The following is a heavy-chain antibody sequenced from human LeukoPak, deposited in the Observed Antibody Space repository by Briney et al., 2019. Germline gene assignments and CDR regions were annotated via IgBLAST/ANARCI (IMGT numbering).Heavy chain of an antibody. J-gene: IGHJ4*02. CDR2: VSYDGSHK. V-gene: IGHV3-30*03. Sequence: GGSLRPSCVGSGFSLSEYGIHWVRQAPDKGLEWVAVVSYDGSHKYYADSVKGQFTISRDASGDTVSLHMNSLRVEDTAVYYCARDRINMMVLGHDSGLDCWGQGTLVTVSS. CDR1: GFSLSEYG. CDR3: ARDRINMMVLGHDSGLDC. D-gene: IGHD3-10*01.